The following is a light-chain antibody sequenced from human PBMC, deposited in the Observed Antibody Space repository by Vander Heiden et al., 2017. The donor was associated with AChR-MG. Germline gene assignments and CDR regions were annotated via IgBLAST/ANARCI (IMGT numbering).Light chain of an antibody. Sequence: QSALTQPASVSGSPGQSITISCTGTSSDVGGYNYVSWYQQHPGNAPKLMIYDVRKRPAGVSNRFSGSKSGNTASLTISGLQAEDEADYYCSSYTSSSLYVFGTGTKVTVL. CDR3: SSYTSSSLYV. J-gene: IGLJ1*01. V-gene: IGLV2-14*01. CDR1: SSDVGGYNY. CDR2: DVR.